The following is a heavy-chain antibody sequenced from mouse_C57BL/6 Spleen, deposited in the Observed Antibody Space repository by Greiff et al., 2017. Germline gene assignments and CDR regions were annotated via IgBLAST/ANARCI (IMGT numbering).Heavy chain of an antibody. CDR2: INPGSGGT. D-gene: IGHD3-2*02. J-gene: IGHJ2*01. CDR3: ARGSGDVNYFDY. V-gene: IGHV1-54*01. Sequence: QVQLQQSGAELVRPGTSVKVSCTASGYAFTNYLIEWVKQTPGQGLEWIGMINPGSGGTNYNEKFKGKETLTADKSSTTAYLQLSSLTSEDSAVYSCARGSGDVNYFDYWGQGTTLTVSS. CDR1: GYAFTNYL.